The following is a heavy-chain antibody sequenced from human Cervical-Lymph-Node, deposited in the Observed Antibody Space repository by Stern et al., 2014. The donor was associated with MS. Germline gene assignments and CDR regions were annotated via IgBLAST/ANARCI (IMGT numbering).Heavy chain of an antibody. J-gene: IGHJ5*02. CDR1: GGTLSKFP. V-gene: IGHV1-69*01. CDR2: IFSVFGPP. Sequence: QVQLVQSGAEVTKPGSSAEVSCKASGGTLSKFPSSWARQAPGQGLEWMGGIFSVFGPPTYAQEFRGRVTITADVSTSTVYMELSSLRSDDTAVYYCALSSETSDRWYSLGYDLWGQGTLVTVSS. CDR3: ALSSETSDRWYSLGYDL. D-gene: IGHD6-13*01.